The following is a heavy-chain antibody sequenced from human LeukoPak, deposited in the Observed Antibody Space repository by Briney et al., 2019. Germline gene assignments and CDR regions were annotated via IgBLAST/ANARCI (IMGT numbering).Heavy chain of an antibody. V-gene: IGHV1-2*04. CDR2: INPNSGGT. CDR1: GYTFTGYY. CDR3: ARGYDYVWGSSEFDY. Sequence: ASVKVSCKASGYTFTGYYMHWVRQAPGQGLEWMGWINPNSGGTNYAQKFQGWVTMTRDTSISTVYMELSRLRSDDTAVYYCARGYDYVWGSSEFDYWGQGTLVTVSS. D-gene: IGHD3-16*01. J-gene: IGHJ4*02.